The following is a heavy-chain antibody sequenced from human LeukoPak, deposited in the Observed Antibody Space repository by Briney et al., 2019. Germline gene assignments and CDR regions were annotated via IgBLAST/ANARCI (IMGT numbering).Heavy chain of an antibody. CDR3: ARVSEFEGHFDY. CDR1: GYTFTSYG. J-gene: IGHJ4*02. D-gene: IGHD3-10*01. CDR2: IGAYNGNT. Sequence: ASVKVSCKASGYTFTSYGISWVRQAPGQGLEWMGWIGAYNGNTNYAQKLQGRVTMTTDTSTSTAYMELRSLRSDDTAVYYCARVSEFEGHFDYWGQGTLVTVSS. V-gene: IGHV1-18*01.